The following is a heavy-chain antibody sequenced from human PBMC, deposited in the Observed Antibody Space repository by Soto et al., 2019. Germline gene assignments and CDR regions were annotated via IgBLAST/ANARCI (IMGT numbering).Heavy chain of an antibody. CDR1: GGSISSYY. D-gene: IGHD2-15*01. V-gene: IGHV4-59*01. CDR2: IYYSGST. Sequence: SETLSLTCTVSGGSISSYYWSWIRQPPGKGLEWIGYIYYSGSTNYNPSLKSRVTISVDTSKNQFSLKLSSVTAADTAVYYCARVGPRYCSGGSCYYFDYWGQGTLVTVSS. J-gene: IGHJ4*02. CDR3: ARVGPRYCSGGSCYYFDY.